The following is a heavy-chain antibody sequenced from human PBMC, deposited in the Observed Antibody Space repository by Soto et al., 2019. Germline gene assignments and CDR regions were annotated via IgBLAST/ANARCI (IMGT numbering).Heavy chain of an antibody. CDR1: GGSISSSSYY. V-gene: IGHV4-39*01. J-gene: IGHJ6*02. CDR3: ARVIYNEDYYGMDV. D-gene: IGHD1-1*01. Sequence: SETLSLTCTVSGGSISSSSYYWGWIRQPPGKGLEWIGTIYYSGTTYYNPSLRSRVTISVDTSKNQFSLKLSSVTAADTAVYFCARVIYNEDYYGMDVWGLGTTVTVSS. CDR2: IYYSGTT.